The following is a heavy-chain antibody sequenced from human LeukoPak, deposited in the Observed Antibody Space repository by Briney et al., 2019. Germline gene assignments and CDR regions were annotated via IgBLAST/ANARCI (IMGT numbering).Heavy chain of an antibody. Sequence: SETLFLTCTVSGGSISSHYWSWIRQPPGKGLEWIGNIYNSGTTNYNPSLESRVTISVDTSKNQLSLQLTSVTAADTAVYYCTKATQWLAFDYWGRGTLVTVSS. CDR2: IYNSGTT. CDR1: GGSISSHY. J-gene: IGHJ4*02. CDR3: TKATQWLAFDY. D-gene: IGHD6-19*01. V-gene: IGHV4-59*11.